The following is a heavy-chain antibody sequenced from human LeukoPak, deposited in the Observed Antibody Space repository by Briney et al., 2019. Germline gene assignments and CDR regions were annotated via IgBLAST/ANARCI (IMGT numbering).Heavy chain of an antibody. CDR2: IFGSTGGT. V-gene: IGHV3-23*01. CDR3: AKDRTYFSDFSAYYFSPPLQHY. J-gene: IGHJ4*02. Sequence: GGSLRLSCVASGFTFSNYAMSWVRQAPGKGLEWVSGIFGSTGGTYYADSAKGRVTISRDNSRNTVYLQMNSLRAEDTAVYYCAKDRTYFSDFSAYYFSPPLQHYWGQGTLVTVSS. D-gene: IGHD3-22*01. CDR1: GFTFSNYA.